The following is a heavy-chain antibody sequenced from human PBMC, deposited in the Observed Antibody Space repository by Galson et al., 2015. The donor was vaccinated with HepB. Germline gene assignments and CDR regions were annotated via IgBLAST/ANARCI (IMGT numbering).Heavy chain of an antibody. CDR2: ISYDGNIK. CDR1: GFTFTSYS. CDR3: ARHPGLAYFDY. J-gene: IGHJ4*02. V-gene: IGHV3-30-3*01. Sequence: SLRLSCAASGFTFTSYSMHWVRQAPGKGLDWVAVISYDGNIKYYADSVKGRFTISRDNSKDTLYLQMNSLRTEDTAVYYCARHPGLAYFDYWGQGTLVAVSS. D-gene: IGHD3-10*01.